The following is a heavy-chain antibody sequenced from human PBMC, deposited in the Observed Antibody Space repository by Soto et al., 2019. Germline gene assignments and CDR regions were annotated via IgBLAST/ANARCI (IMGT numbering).Heavy chain of an antibody. CDR3: ARGRPVPY. J-gene: IGHJ4*02. D-gene: IGHD3-10*01. CDR2: VNQDGGEK. CDR1: GFTFSSYW. V-gene: IGHV3-7*01. Sequence: EVQLVESGGGLVQPGGSQRLSCAASGFTFSSYWMSWVRQAPGKGLEWVANVNQDGGEKFYVGSVKGRFTISRDNAMNSLYLQMNSLRAEDTAVYYCARGRPVPYWGQGTLVTVSS.